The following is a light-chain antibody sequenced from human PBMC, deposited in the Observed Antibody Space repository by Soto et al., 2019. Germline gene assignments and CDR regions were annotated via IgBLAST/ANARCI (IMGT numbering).Light chain of an antibody. CDR3: SSYTSSSTPHVV. CDR1: SSDVGGYNY. CDR2: DVS. V-gene: IGLV2-14*01. Sequence: QSALSQPASVSGSPGQSITISCTGTSSDVGGYNYVSWYQQHPGKAPKLMIYDVSNRPSGVSNRFSGSKSGNTASLTISGLQAEDEADYYCSSYTSSSTPHVVFGGGTQLTVL. J-gene: IGLJ2*01.